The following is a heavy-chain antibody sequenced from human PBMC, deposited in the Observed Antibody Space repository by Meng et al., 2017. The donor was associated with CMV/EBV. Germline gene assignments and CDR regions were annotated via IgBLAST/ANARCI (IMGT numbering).Heavy chain of an antibody. J-gene: IGHJ4*02. Sequence: GSLRLSCAVYGGSFSGYYWSWIRQPPGKGLEWIGEINHSGSTKYNPSLESRVTISVDTSKNQFSLKLSSVTAADTAVYYCARDRSPRPYYFDYWGQGTLVTVSS. CDR2: INHSGST. CDR3: ARDRSPRPYYFDY. D-gene: IGHD6-6*01. V-gene: IGHV4-34*01. CDR1: GGSFSGYY.